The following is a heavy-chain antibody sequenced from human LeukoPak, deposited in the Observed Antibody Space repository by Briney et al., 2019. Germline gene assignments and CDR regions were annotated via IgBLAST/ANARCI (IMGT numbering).Heavy chain of an antibody. V-gene: IGHV4-39*01. CDR1: GGSISSSSHY. D-gene: IGHD5-24*01. J-gene: IGHJ4*02. CDR2: IYYSGST. Sequence: SETLSLTCTVSGGSISSSSHYWDWIRQPPGEGLEWIGSIYYSGSTYYNPSLKSRVTISVDTSKNQFSLKLSSVTAADTAVYYCARRVRRESGGYFDYWGQGTLVTVSS. CDR3: ARRVRRESGGYFDY.